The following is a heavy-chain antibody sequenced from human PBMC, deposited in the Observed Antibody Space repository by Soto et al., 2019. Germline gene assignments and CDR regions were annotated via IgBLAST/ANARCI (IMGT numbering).Heavy chain of an antibody. Sequence: EVQLLESGGGLVQPGRSLRLSCAASGFTFSSYAMNWVRQAPGKGLGWVSAMSGTGGSTYYAYSVKGRFTLSRDNSKNTLYLQMSSLRVEDTAVFYCAKAGFSSGWSPSYFDYWGQGTLVTVSS. J-gene: IGHJ4*02. CDR1: GFTFSSYA. D-gene: IGHD6-19*01. V-gene: IGHV3-23*01. CDR3: AKAGFSSGWSPSYFDY. CDR2: MSGTGGST.